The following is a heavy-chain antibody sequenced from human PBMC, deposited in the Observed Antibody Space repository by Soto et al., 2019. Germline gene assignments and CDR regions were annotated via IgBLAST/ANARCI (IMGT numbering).Heavy chain of an antibody. J-gene: IGHJ6*02. V-gene: IGHV4-59*01. D-gene: IGHD2-2*01. CDR1: GGSIYAYY. CDR3: AVYCSSSICPEDHYFALEV. Sequence: PSEPVSLTCNCSGGSIYAYYRTWMRQSAGEGLEWVGYISDGGSRKCNPHIKTRASISVDTYKEQVSLKLNYVSATHTARSFCAVYCSSSICPEDHYFALEVWGQGSTVT. CDR2: ISDGGSR.